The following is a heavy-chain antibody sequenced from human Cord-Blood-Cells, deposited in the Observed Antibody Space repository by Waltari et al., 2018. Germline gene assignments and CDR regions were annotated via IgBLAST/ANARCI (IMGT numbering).Heavy chain of an antibody. Sequence: EVQLVQSGAEVKKPGESLKISCKGSGYSFTSYWIGWVRQMPGKGLEWMGIIYPGDSDTRYSPSIQGQVTISADKSISTAYLQWSSLKASDTAMYYCARSGNYDSLTGYAQGSYYYYGMDVWGQGTTVTVSS. CDR1: GYSFTSYW. CDR3: ARSGNYDSLTGYAQGSYYYYGMDV. J-gene: IGHJ6*02. V-gene: IGHV5-51*01. CDR2: IYPGDSDT. D-gene: IGHD3-9*01.